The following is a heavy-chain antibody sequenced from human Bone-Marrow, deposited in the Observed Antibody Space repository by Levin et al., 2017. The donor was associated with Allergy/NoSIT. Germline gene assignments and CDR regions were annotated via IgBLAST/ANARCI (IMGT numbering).Heavy chain of an antibody. V-gene: IGHV3-23*01. CDR3: AKHLRDSSGYYRYFDY. CDR2: ISGSGGST. Sequence: LSLPCAASGFTFRSYAMSWVRQAPGKGLEWVSAISGSGGSTYYADSVKGRFTISRDNSKNTLYLQMNSLRAEDTAVYYCAKHLRDSSGYYRYFDYWGQGTLVTVSS. J-gene: IGHJ4*02. D-gene: IGHD3-22*01. CDR1: GFTFRSYA.